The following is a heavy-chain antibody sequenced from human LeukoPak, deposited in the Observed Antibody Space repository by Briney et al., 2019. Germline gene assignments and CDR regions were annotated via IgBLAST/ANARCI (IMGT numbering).Heavy chain of an antibody. D-gene: IGHD6-13*01. V-gene: IGHV1-24*01. CDR2: FDPEDGET. CDR1: GYTLTELS. CDR3: ARDLLGPYTSTWPYDYHGMDV. Sequence: ASVKVSCKVSGYTLTELSMHWVRQAPGKGLEWMGGFDPEDGETIYAQKFHGRVTIIADTSTNTAYMELISLRSEDTAVHYCARDLLGPYTSTWPYDYHGMDVWGKGTTVTVSS. J-gene: IGHJ6*04.